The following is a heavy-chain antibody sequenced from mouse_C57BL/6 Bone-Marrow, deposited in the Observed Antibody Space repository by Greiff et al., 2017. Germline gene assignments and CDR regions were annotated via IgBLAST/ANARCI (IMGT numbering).Heavy chain of an antibody. J-gene: IGHJ4*01. CDR3: ARSDGSSLYYAMDY. CDR1: GYAFTNYL. CDR2: INPGSGGT. V-gene: IGHV1-54*01. Sequence: QVQLQQSGAELVRPGTSVKVSCKASGYAFTNYLIEWVKQRPGQGLEWIGVINPGSGGTNYNEKFKGKATLTADKSSSTAYMQLSSLTSEDSAVYFCARSDGSSLYYAMDYWGQGTTLTVSS. D-gene: IGHD1-1*01.